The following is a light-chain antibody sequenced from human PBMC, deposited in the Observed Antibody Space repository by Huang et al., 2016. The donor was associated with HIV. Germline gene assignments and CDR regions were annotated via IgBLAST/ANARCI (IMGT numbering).Light chain of an antibody. CDR2: GAS. V-gene: IGKV3-15*01. J-gene: IGKJ4*01. Sequence: EIEMTQSPAILSVSPGERATLSCRASQSVNSDLAWYLQKPGQAPRLLIYGASTRAIGIPAKFNGTGSGTEFSLSISNLQSDDFGVYYCQHYNDWPPLTFGGGTKVEI. CDR3: QHYNDWPPLT. CDR1: QSVNSD.